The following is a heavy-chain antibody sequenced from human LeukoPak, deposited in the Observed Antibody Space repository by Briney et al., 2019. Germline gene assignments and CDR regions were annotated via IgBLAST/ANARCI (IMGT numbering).Heavy chain of an antibody. V-gene: IGHV1-2*02. Sequence: GASVKVSCKASGYTFTGYYIHCVPQSPRQGLEWMGWINPKSGGAKYAQKLQGRVTMTRDTCISTAYMELSRLSSDETAVYYCERGSSTSCYGIWGQGKLVTVSS. CDR3: ERGSSTSCYGI. J-gene: IGHJ4*02. D-gene: IGHD2-2*01. CDR1: GYTFTGYY. CDR2: INPKSGGA.